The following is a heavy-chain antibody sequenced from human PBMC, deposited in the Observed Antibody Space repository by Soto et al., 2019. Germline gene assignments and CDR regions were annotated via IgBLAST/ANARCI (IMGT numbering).Heavy chain of an antibody. D-gene: IGHD5-18*01. CDR1: GFTFDDYA. Sequence: EVQLVESGGGLVQPGRSLRLSCAASGFTFDDYAMHWVRQAPGKGLEWVSGISWNSGSIGYADSVKDRFTISRDNAKNSLYLQMNSLRAEDTALYYCAKATPGYSYGYENDAFDIWGQGTMVTVSS. J-gene: IGHJ3*02. CDR2: ISWNSGSI. CDR3: AKATPGYSYGYENDAFDI. V-gene: IGHV3-9*01.